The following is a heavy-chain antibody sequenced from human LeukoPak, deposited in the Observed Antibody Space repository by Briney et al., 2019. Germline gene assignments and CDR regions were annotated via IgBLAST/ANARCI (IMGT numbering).Heavy chain of an antibody. CDR3: VKHFASPYPPVDFQH. J-gene: IGHJ1*01. CDR2: IRSKANSYAT. CDR1: GFTFSGSA. Sequence: PGGSLTLSCAASGFTFSGSAMHWVRQASGKGLEWVGRIRSKANSYATAYAASVKGRFTISRDNSKNTVDLKMNSLRLADMARYYCVKHFASPYPPVDFQHWGRGTLVTVSS. V-gene: IGHV3-73*01. D-gene: IGHD3-3*02.